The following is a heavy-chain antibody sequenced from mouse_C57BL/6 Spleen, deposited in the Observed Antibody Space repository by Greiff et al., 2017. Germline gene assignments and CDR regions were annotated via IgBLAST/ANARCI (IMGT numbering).Heavy chain of an antibody. Sequence: QVQLQQPGAELVKPGASVKLSCTASGYTFTSYWMHWVKQRPGQGLEWIGMIHPNSGSTNYNAKFKSKATLTVDKSSSTAYMQHSSLTSEYSAVYYCARSAEPDYLGDGGQGTTLTVSS. V-gene: IGHV1-64*01. CDR1: GYTFTSYW. CDR2: IHPNSGST. J-gene: IGHJ2*01. CDR3: ARSAEPDYLGD.